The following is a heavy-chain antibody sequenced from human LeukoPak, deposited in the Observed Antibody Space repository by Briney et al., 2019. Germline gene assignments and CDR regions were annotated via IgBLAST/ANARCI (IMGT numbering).Heavy chain of an antibody. CDR2: IWYDGSNK. CDR1: GFIFSNYA. Sequence: GASLRLSCAASGFIFSNYAMSWVRQAPGKGLEGVAVIWYDGSNKYYADSVKGRFTISRDNFKNTLYLQMNSLRAEDTAVYYCARVYCSSTSCYIDYWGQGTLVTVSS. D-gene: IGHD2-2*02. J-gene: IGHJ4*02. V-gene: IGHV3-33*08. CDR3: ARVYCSSTSCYIDY.